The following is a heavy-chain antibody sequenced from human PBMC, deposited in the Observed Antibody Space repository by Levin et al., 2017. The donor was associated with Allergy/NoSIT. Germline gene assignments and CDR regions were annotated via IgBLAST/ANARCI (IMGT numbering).Heavy chain of an antibody. Sequence: SVKVSCKASGGTFSSYAISWVRQAPGQGLEWMGGIIPIFGTANYAQKFQGRVTITADESTSTAYMELSSLRSEDTAVYYCASTPYCSGGSCYSTYYFDYWGQGTLVTVSS. D-gene: IGHD2-15*01. CDR3: ASTPYCSGGSCYSTYYFDY. V-gene: IGHV1-69*13. CDR2: IIPIFGTA. CDR1: GGTFSSYA. J-gene: IGHJ4*02.